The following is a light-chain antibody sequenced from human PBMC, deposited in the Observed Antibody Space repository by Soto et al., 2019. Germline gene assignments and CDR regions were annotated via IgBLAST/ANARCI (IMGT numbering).Light chain of an antibody. J-gene: IGKJ1*01. CDR2: STS. CDR3: QQTYTTPAWT. Sequence: DIRLTQSPSSLSASVGDRVTITCRASQSVSRFINWYHQKPGKAPKILIYSTSNLHNGVPSRFSGRGSATEVTLTISSLQREDFGHYDCQQTYTTPAWTFGQGTKVEFK. CDR1: QSVSRF. V-gene: IGKV1-39*01.